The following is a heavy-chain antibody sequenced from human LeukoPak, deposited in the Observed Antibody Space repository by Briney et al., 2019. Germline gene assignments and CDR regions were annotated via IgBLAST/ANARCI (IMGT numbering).Heavy chain of an antibody. V-gene: IGHV1-69*05. CDR2: IIPIFGTA. J-gene: IGHJ4*02. CDR1: GGTFSSYA. Sequence: EASVKVSCKASGGTFSSYAISWVRQAPGQGLEWMGGIIPIFGTANYAQKLQGRVTMTTDTSTSTAYMELRSLRSDDTAVYYCARDLGIAAAGTPDYWGQGTLVTVSS. CDR3: ARDLGIAAAGTPDY. D-gene: IGHD6-13*01.